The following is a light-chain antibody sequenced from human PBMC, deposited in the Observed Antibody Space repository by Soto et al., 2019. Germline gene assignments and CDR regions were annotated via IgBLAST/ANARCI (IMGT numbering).Light chain of an antibody. CDR2: DAS. Sequence: EIVLTQSPATLSLSPGERATLSCRASQSVSTYLAWYQQKPGLAPRLLIYDASNRATGIPARFRGSGSGTAFTLTTTSLGPEDLAVYYCKQLITWRLITFGKGHDWRSN. CDR1: QSVSTY. J-gene: IGKJ5*01. CDR3: KQLITWRLIT. V-gene: IGKV3-11*01.